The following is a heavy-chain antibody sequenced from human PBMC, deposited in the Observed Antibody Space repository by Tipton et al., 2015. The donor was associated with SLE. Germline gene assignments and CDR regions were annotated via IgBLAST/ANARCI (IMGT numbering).Heavy chain of an antibody. J-gene: IGHJ3*02. CDR3: ARVKIAVFDAFDI. V-gene: IGHV4-61*02. CDR2: FYTSGST. D-gene: IGHD3-22*01. Sequence: TLSLTCAVSGYSISSGYYWSWIRRPAGKGLEWIGRFYTSGSTNYNPSLKSRVTMSLDTSKNQFSLKLRSVTAADTAVYYCARVKIAVFDAFDIWGQGTMVTVSS. CDR1: GYSISSGYY.